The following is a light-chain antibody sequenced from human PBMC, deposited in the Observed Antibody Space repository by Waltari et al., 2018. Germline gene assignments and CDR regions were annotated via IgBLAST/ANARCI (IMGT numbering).Light chain of an antibody. CDR1: QSIGNY. J-gene: IGKJ1*01. V-gene: IGKV1-39*01. CDR3: QETYSSPPST. Sequence: DIQVTQSPSSLSAPVGDRVSITCRASQSIGNYLNWYQHKPGKAPKLLIYSASSLQSGVPSRFTGSGSGTDFTLTITSLQPADFATYYCQETYSSPPSTFGPGTKVESK. CDR2: SAS.